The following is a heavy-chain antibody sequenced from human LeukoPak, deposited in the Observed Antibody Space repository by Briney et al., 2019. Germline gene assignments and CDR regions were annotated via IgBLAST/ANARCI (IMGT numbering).Heavy chain of an antibody. CDR1: GGSFSGYY. CDR2: INHSGST. V-gene: IGHV4-34*01. CDR3: ARGLGYYRYFGY. D-gene: IGHD3-3*01. Sequence: PETLSLTCAVYGGSFSGYYWSWVRQPPGKGLEWIGEINHSGSTNYNPSLKSRVTISVDTSKNQFSLKLSSVTAADTAVYYCARGLGYYRYFGYWGQGTLVTVSS. J-gene: IGHJ4*02.